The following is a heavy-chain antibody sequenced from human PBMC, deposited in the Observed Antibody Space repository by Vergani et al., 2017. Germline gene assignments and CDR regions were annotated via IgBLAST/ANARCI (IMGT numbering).Heavy chain of an antibody. CDR2: IISSSSYI. CDR1: GFTFSSYS. D-gene: IGHD7-27*01. J-gene: IGHJ3*02. Sequence: EVQLVESGGGLVKRGGSLRLSCAASGFTFSSYSMNWVRQAPGKGLEWVSSIISSSSYIHYSDSLKGRFTISRDNAKSSLYLQMNSLRAEDTGVYYCARVGLGTGDDAFDIWGQGTMVTVSS. CDR3: ARVGLGTGDDAFDI. V-gene: IGHV3-21*01.